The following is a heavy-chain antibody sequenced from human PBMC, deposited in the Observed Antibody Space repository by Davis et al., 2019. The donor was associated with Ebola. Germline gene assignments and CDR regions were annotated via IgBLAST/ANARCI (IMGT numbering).Heavy chain of an antibody. CDR1: GGSFSGYY. V-gene: IGHV4-34*01. J-gene: IGHJ4*02. CDR2: INHSGST. D-gene: IGHD6-19*01. Sequence: MPSETLSLTCAVYGGSFSGYYWSWIRQPPGKGLEWIGEINHSGSTNYNPSLKSRVTMSVDTSKNQFSLNLSAVTAADTAVYYCVRTAVAGFPYSYYFDYWGPGTLVTASS. CDR3: VRTAVAGFPYSYYFDY.